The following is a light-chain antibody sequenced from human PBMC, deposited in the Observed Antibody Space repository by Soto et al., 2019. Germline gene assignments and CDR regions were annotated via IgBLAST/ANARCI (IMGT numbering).Light chain of an antibody. CDR3: QQYGSSPFT. J-gene: IGKJ3*01. CDR1: QTVSSSY. CDR2: GVT. V-gene: IGKV3-20*01. Sequence: EIVLTQSPGTLSLSPGERATLSCRASQTVSSSYLAWFQQKPGQAPRLLIYGVTHRATGIPDRFSGSGSGADFTLTISRLEPEDFAVYYCQQYGSSPFTFGPGPKVDIK.